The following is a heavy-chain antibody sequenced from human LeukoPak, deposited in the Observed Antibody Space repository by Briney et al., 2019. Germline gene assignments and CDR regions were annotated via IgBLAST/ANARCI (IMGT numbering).Heavy chain of an antibody. CDR2: IKPDGSDT. CDR1: GFTFSTYS. D-gene: IGHD3/OR15-3a*01. Sequence: PGGSLRLSCAASGFTFSTYSMHWVRQAPGKGLVWVSYIKPDGSDTTYADSVKGRFTISRDNAKNTLYLQMNSLRAEDTAVYYCARDKDWLLYDYWGPGTLVTVSS. J-gene: IGHJ4*02. V-gene: IGHV3-74*01. CDR3: ARDKDWLLYDY.